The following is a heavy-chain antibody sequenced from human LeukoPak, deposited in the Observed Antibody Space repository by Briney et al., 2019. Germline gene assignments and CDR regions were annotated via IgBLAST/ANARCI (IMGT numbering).Heavy chain of an antibody. J-gene: IGHJ4*02. CDR1: GFTFSSYR. D-gene: IGHD6-13*01. Sequence: GGSLRLSCAASGFTFSSYRMNWVRQAPGKGLERVSHISSSSNTIYYADSVKGRFTISRDNAKNSLYLQMNSLRAEDTAVYYCARGYSLFEYWGQGTLVTVSS. CDR2: ISSSSNTI. V-gene: IGHV3-48*01. CDR3: ARGYSLFEY.